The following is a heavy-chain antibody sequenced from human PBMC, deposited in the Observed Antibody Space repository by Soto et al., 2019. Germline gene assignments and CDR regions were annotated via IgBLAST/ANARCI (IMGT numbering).Heavy chain of an antibody. V-gene: IGHV3-73*01. CDR2: IPSKTNTYAT. J-gene: IGHJ4*02. D-gene: IGHD6-19*01. CDR3: TRQHPDVPVASAIDY. Sequence: GGSLRLSCAASGFTFSGSTIHWVRQTSGKGLEWVGRIPSKTNTYATAYAASVKGRFTISRDDSKNTAYLQMNSLKTEDTAVYYCTRQHPDVPVASAIDYWGQGTLVTVSS. CDR1: GFTFSGST.